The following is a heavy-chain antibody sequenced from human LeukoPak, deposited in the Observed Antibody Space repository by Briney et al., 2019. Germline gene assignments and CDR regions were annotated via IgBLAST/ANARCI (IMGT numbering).Heavy chain of an antibody. CDR3: AGRCCSINCYTGIYY. CDR1: GYSISSGYY. J-gene: IGHJ4*02. D-gene: IGHD2-2*02. V-gene: IGHV4-38-2*01. Sequence: SETLSLTCAVSGYSISSGYYWGWIRQPPGKGLEWIGSVYHSGSTYYNPSLKSRVTISVDTSKNQFSLKLSSVTAADTTVYYCAGRCCSINCYTGIYYWGQGTLVTVSS. CDR2: VYHSGST.